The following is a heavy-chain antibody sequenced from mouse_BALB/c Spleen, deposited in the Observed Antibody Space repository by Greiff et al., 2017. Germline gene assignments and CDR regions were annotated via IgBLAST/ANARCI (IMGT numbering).Heavy chain of an antibody. J-gene: IGHJ4*01. CDR1: GFTFTDYY. CDR3: ARDGAGTLYYAMDY. V-gene: IGHV7-3*02. Sequence: EVMLVESGGGLVQPGGSLRLSCATSGFTFTDYYMSWVRQPPGKALEWLGFIRNKANGYTTESSASVKGRFTISRDNSQSILYLQMNTLRAEDSATYYCARDGAGTLYYAMDYWGQGTSVTVSS. D-gene: IGHD4-1*01. CDR2: IRNKANGYTT.